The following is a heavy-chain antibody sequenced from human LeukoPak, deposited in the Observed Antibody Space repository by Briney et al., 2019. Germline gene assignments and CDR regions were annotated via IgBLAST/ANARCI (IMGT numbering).Heavy chain of an antibody. CDR1: GFTFSSYG. CDR2: ISSSSSYI. Sequence: GGTLRLSCAASGFTFSSYGMSWVRQAPGKGLEWVSSISSSSSYIYYADSVKGRFTISRDNAKNSLYLQMNSLRAEDTAVYYCAKFIAAPFYFDYWGQGTLVTVSS. V-gene: IGHV3-21*01. J-gene: IGHJ4*02. CDR3: AKFIAAPFYFDY. D-gene: IGHD6-13*01.